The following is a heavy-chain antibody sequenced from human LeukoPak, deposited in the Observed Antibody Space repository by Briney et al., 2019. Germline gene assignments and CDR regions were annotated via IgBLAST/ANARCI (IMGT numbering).Heavy chain of an antibody. CDR3: ARDKPIAVVPSPFDI. D-gene: IGHD6-19*01. J-gene: IGHJ3*02. CDR1: GFTFSSYW. Sequence: GGSLRLSCAASGFTFSSYWMSWVRQAPGKGLEWVANIKQDGSEKYYVDSVKGRFTISRDNAKNSLYLQMNSLRAEDTAVYYCARDKPIAVVPSPFDIWGQGTMVTVSS. CDR2: IKQDGSEK. V-gene: IGHV3-7*01.